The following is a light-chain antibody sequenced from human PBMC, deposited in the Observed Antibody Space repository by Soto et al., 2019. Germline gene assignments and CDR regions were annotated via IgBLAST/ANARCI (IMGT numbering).Light chain of an antibody. V-gene: IGKV1-5*01. CDR1: QSISSW. J-gene: IGKJ5*01. Sequence: DIQMTQSPSTLSASVGDRVTITCRASQSISSWLAWYQQKPGKAPKLLIYDASSLESGVPSRFSGSGSGTEFTLTISSLQPDDFATYYCQQYNSYSGYTFGQGPRLAIK. CDR2: DAS. CDR3: QQYNSYSGYT.